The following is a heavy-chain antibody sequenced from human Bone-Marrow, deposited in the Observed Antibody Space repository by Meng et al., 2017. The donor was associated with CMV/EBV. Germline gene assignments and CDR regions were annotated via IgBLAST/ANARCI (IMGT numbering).Heavy chain of an antibody. V-gene: IGHV3-30*04. CDR1: GFTFSSYA. J-gene: IGHJ6*02. D-gene: IGHD2-21*01. Sequence: GESLKISCAASGFTFSSYAMHWVRQAPGKGLEWVAVISYDGSNKYYADSVKGRFTISRDNSKNTLYLQMNSLRAEDTAVYYCARDTGCGGDCPEAHYYYGMDVWGQGTTVTVSS. CDR2: ISYDGSNK. CDR3: ARDTGCGGDCPEAHYYYGMDV.